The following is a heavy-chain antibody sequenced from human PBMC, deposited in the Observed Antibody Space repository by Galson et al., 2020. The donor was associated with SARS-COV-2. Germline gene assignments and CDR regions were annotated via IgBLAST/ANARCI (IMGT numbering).Heavy chain of an antibody. V-gene: IGHV3-11*04. J-gene: IGHJ4*02. Sequence: NSGGSLRLSCAASGFTFSDYYMSWIRQAPGKGLEWVSYISSSGSTIYYADSVKGRFTISRDNAKNSLYLQMNSLRAEDTAVYYCASASRWYRFDYWGQGTLVTVSS. CDR2: ISSSGSTI. D-gene: IGHD2-15*01. CDR3: ASASRWYRFDY. CDR1: GFTFSDYY.